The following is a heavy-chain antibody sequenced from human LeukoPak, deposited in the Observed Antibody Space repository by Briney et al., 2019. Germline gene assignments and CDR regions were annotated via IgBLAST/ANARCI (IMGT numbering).Heavy chain of an antibody. D-gene: IGHD2-15*01. CDR2: IKQDGSEK. Sequence: AGGSLRLSCAASGFTFSSYSMNWVRQAPGKGLEWVANIKQDGSEKYYVDSVKGRFTISRDNAKNSLYLQMNSLRAEGTAVYYCARDKGDCSGGSCYDAFDIWGQGTMVTVSS. V-gene: IGHV3-7*01. J-gene: IGHJ3*02. CDR1: GFTFSSYS. CDR3: ARDKGDCSGGSCYDAFDI.